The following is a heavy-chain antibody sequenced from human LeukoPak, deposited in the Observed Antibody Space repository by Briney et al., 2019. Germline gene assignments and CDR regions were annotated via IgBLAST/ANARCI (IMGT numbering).Heavy chain of an antibody. CDR2: IYYSGST. CDR1: GGSISSYY. Sequence: PSETLSLTCTVSGGSISSYYWSWIRQPPGKGLEWIGYIYYSGSTNYNPSLKSRVTISVDTSKNQFSLKLSSVTAADTAVYYCAKDHNRRIFGGQLFDYWGQGTLVTVSS. J-gene: IGHJ4*02. D-gene: IGHD3-3*01. V-gene: IGHV4-59*01. CDR3: AKDHNRRIFGGQLFDY.